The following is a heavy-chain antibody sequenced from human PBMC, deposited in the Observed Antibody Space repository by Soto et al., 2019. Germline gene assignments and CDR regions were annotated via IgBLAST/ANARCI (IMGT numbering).Heavy chain of an antibody. Sequence: SETLSLTCTVSGGSISSYYWSWIRQPPGKGLEWIGYIYYSGSTNYNPSPKSRVTISVDTSKNQFSLKLSSVTAADTAVYYCARQYYYGSGSYYKAGHYYYMDVWGKGTTVTVSS. V-gene: IGHV4-59*08. CDR3: ARQYYYGSGSYYKAGHYYYMDV. CDR2: IYYSGST. D-gene: IGHD3-10*01. CDR1: GGSISSYY. J-gene: IGHJ6*03.